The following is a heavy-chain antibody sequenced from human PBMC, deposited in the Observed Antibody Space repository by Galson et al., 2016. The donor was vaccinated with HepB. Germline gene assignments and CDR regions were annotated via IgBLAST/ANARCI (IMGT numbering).Heavy chain of an antibody. V-gene: IGHV4-39*07. CDR1: GDSISNDNYY. J-gene: IGHJ6*02. CDR3: ARGKSVRVVGYYYYYGMDV. CDR2: INHSGSS. Sequence: ETLSLTCTVSGDSISNDNYYWGWIRQPPGKGLEWIGKINHSGSSNYNPSLESRVTISVDTSKSQFSLELTSVTAADTAVYYCARGKSVRVVGYYYYYGMDVWGQGTTVTVS. D-gene: IGHD3-10*02.